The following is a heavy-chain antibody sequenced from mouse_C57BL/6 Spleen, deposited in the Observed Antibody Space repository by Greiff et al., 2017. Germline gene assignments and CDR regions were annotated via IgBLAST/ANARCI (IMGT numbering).Heavy chain of an antibody. V-gene: IGHV5-4*01. J-gene: IGHJ2*01. Sequence: EVQLVESGGGLVKPGGSLKLSCAASGFTFSSYAMSWVRQTPEKRLEWVATISDGGSYTYYPDNVKGRFTISRDNAKNNLYLQMSHLKSEDTAMYYCARDERGNYDQFDYWGQGTTLTVSS. CDR3: ARDERGNYDQFDY. D-gene: IGHD2-4*01. CDR1: GFTFSSYA. CDR2: ISDGGSYT.